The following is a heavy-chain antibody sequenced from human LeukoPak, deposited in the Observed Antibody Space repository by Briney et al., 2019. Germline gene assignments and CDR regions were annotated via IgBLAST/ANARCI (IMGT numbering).Heavy chain of an antibody. CDR2: INPSGGST. J-gene: IGHJ4*02. CDR3: ARGFTYYSGSGSWPSDY. CDR1: GYTFTSYY. V-gene: IGHV1-46*01. D-gene: IGHD3-10*01. Sequence: GASVKVSCKASGYTFTSYYMHWVRQVPGQGLEWMGIINPSGGSTNYAQKFQGRVTMTRDTSTSTVYMELSSLRSEDTAVFYCARGFTYYSGSGSWPSDYWGQGTLVTVSS.